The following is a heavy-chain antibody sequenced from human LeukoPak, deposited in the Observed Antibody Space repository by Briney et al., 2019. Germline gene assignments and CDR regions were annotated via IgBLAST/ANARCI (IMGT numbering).Heavy chain of an antibody. CDR1: GFTFSSYA. CDR2: ISGSGGST. V-gene: IGHV3-23*01. CDR3: ARGGDGYNRFYYFDY. Sequence: GGSLRLSCAASGFTFSSYAMSWVRQAPGKGLEWVSAISGSGGSTYYADSVKGRFSISRDNSKNTLYLQMNSLRAEDTAVYYCARGGDGYNRFYYFDYWGQGTLVTVSS. J-gene: IGHJ4*02. D-gene: IGHD5-24*01.